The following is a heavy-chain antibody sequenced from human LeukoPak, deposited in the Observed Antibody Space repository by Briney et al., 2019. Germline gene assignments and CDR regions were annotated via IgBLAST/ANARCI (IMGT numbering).Heavy chain of an antibody. J-gene: IGHJ4*02. D-gene: IGHD3-10*01. CDR1: GGTFSSYA. Sequence: SVKVSCKASGGTFSSYAISWVRQAPGQGLEWMGRIIPILGIANYAQKFQGRVTITADKSTSTAYMELSSLRSEDTAVYYCARQQGVQYLNFDYWGQGALVTVSS. V-gene: IGHV1-69*04. CDR2: IIPILGIA. CDR3: ARQQGVQYLNFDY.